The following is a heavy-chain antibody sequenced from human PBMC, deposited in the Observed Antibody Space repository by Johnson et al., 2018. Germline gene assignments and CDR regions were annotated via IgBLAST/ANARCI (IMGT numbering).Heavy chain of an antibody. CDR1: GFTFMNYG. J-gene: IGHJ3*02. CDR3: ARPVTGGTGDAFDI. CDR2: VSLDGNDK. V-gene: IGHV3-30*03. Sequence: QVQLVQSVGGVVQXGRSLRLSCTVSGFTFMNYGMHWVRQAPGKGLEWVAAVSLDGNDKYYTDSGKGRFTISRDNSKNTVYLQSNILRAEAKAVYSRARPVTGGTGDAFDIWGQGTMVTVSS. D-gene: IGHD3-10*01.